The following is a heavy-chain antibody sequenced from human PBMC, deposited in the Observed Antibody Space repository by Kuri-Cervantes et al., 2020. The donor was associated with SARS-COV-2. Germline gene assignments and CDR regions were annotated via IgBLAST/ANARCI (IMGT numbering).Heavy chain of an antibody. CDR3: ASSPAAADGTYYYYYYGMDV. CDR2: ISSSSSYT. J-gene: IGHJ6*02. CDR1: GVSISSSSYY. D-gene: IGHD2-2*01. Sequence: GGSLRLSCTVSGVSISSSSYYWGWIRQAPGKGLEWVSYISSSSSYTNYADSVKGRFTISRDNAKNSLYLQMNSLRAEDTAVYYCASSPAAADGTYYYYYYGMDVWGQGTTVTVSS. V-gene: IGHV3-11*06.